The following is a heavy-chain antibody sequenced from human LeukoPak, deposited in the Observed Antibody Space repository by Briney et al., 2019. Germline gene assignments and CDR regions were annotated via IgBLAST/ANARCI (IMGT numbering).Heavy chain of an antibody. CDR3: ARSERYYYDSSDYYAFDY. Sequence: PGGSLRLSCAASGFTFSRNWMHWVRHTPGKGLVWVSRINSDGSTTTYADSVKGRFTISRDNAKNTLYLQMSSLRAEDTAVYFCARSERYYYDSSDYYAFDYWGQGTLVTVSS. CDR2: INSDGSTT. V-gene: IGHV3-74*01. CDR1: GFTFSRNW. J-gene: IGHJ4*02. D-gene: IGHD3-22*01.